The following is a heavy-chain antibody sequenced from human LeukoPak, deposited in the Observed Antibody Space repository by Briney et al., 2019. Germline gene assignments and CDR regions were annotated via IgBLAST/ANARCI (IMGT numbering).Heavy chain of an antibody. CDR1: GYSISSGYY. D-gene: IGHD6-6*01. Sequence: SQTLSLTCAVSGYSISSGYYWSWIRQPPGKGLEWIGEINHSGSTNYNPSLKSRVTISVDTSKNQFSLKLSSVTAADTAVYYCARRPIAARLSRSYYYMDVWGKGTTVTVSS. J-gene: IGHJ6*03. CDR3: ARRPIAARLSRSYYYMDV. V-gene: IGHV4-34*01. CDR2: INHSGST.